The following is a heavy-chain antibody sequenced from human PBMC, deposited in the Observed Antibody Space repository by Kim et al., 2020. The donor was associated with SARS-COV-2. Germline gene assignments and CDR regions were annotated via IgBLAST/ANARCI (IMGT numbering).Heavy chain of an antibody. CDR1: GYTFTTYG. D-gene: IGHD3-9*01. Sequence: ASVKVSCKASGYTFTTYGMHWVRQAPGQGLEWMGWINAGNGNTKYSQKFQGRVTITRDTSASTVYLELSSLTSEDTAVFYCARDPRYYHILTGYSSYGMDVWGQGTMVTVSS. J-gene: IGHJ6*02. CDR2: INAGNGNT. CDR3: ARDPRYYHILTGYSSYGMDV. V-gene: IGHV1-3*01.